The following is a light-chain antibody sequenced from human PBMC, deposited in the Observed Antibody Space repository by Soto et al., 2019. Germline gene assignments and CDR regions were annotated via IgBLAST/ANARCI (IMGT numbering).Light chain of an antibody. V-gene: IGKV1-33*01. CDR2: DAS. CDR1: QDISNY. Sequence: DIQMTQSPSSLSASVGDRVTITCQASQDISNYLNWYQQKPGKAPTLLIYDASNLETGVPSRFSGSGSGTDFTFTITSLPPEDIATYYCQQYYNPPPCTFGQGTQVEIK. J-gene: IGKJ1*01. CDR3: QQYYNPPPCT.